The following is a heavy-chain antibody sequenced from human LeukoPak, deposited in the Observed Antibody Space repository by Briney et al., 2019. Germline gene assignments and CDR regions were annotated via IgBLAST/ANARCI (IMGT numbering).Heavy chain of an antibody. Sequence: PSETLSLTCTVSGGSISSYYWSWIRRPPGKGLEWIGYFSYSGSTHYNPSLESRVTISIDTSKNHFSLKLTSVTAADTAVYYCAREVGGTGYYFDYWGQGSLVTVSS. CDR1: GGSISSYY. CDR2: FSYSGST. J-gene: IGHJ4*02. V-gene: IGHV4-59*01. D-gene: IGHD1-26*01. CDR3: AREVGGTGYYFDY.